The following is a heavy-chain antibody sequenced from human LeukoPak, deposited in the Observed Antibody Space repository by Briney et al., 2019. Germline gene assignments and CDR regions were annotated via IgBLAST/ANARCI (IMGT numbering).Heavy chain of an antibody. D-gene: IGHD3-10*01. V-gene: IGHV1-18*01. CDR2: ISAYNGNT. CDR1: GYTFTNYA. J-gene: IGHJ3*02. Sequence: ASVKVSCKASGYTFTNYAMNWVRQAPGQGLEWMGWISAYNGNTELAQKFQGRVTLATDASTSTAYVELRSLTSDDTAVYFCARGGSRSRRGDDAFDIWSQGTMVTVSS. CDR3: ARGGSRSRRGDDAFDI.